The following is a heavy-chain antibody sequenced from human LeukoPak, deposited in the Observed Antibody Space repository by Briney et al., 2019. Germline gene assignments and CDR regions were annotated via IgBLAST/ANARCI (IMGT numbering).Heavy chain of an antibody. V-gene: IGHV3-48*03. Sequence: GGSLRLSCAASGFTFSSYEMNWVRQAPGKGLEWVSYISSSGSTICYADSVKGRFTISRDNAKNSLYLQMNSLRAEDTAVYYCARIGYCSGGSCYSLGLFDYWGQGTLVTVSS. D-gene: IGHD2-15*01. CDR3: ARIGYCSGGSCYSLGLFDY. CDR1: GFTFSSYE. CDR2: ISSSGSTI. J-gene: IGHJ4*02.